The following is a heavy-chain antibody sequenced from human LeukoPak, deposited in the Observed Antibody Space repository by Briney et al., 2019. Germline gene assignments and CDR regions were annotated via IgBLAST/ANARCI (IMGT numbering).Heavy chain of an antibody. V-gene: IGHV1-69*05. CDR2: IIPKFGTA. CDR3: ARDDSDIVASDH. D-gene: IGHD2-21*01. Sequence: GASVRVSCKASGYTFNNYGFSWVRQDPGQGLEWVGGIIPKFGTAHYAQKFQGRVTLTTDESTSTAYMEMSSLRSDDTAVYYCARDDSDIVASDHWGQGTRVTVSS. J-gene: IGHJ4*02. CDR1: GYTFNNYG.